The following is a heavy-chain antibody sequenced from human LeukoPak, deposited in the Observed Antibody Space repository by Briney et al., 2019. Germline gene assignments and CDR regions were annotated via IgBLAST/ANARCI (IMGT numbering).Heavy chain of an antibody. V-gene: IGHV4-61*09. CDR3: ARSLYGLDASDI. CDR1: GGSINSGSYY. J-gene: IGHJ3*02. CDR2: IYTSGST. D-gene: IGHD2-2*02. Sequence: SETLSLTCTVSGGSINSGSYYWNWIRQPAGKGLEWIGHIYTSGSTNYNPSLKSRVTISMDRSKNQFSVKLSSVTATDTAAYYCARSLYGLDASDIWGQGTMVTVSS.